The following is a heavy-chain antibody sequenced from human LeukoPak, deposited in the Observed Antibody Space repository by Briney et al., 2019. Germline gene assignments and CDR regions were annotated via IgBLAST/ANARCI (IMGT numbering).Heavy chain of an antibody. CDR2: IYYSGST. D-gene: IGHD2-2*01. J-gene: IGHJ4*02. Sequence: PSETLSLTCTVSGGSISSSSYYWGWIRQPPGKGLEWIGSIYYSGSTYYNPSLKSRVTISVDTSKNQFSLKLSSVTAADTAVYYCARGYCSSTSCYFVPYYFDYWGQGTLVTVSS. CDR3: ARGYCSSTSCYFVPYYFDY. V-gene: IGHV4-39*07. CDR1: GGSISSSSYY.